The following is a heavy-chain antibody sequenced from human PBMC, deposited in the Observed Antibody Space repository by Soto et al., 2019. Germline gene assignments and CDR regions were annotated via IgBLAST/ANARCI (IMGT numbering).Heavy chain of an antibody. CDR1: GFTFSDYN. Sequence: QMQLVESGGGLVKPGGSLRLSCAASGFTFSDYNMGWIRQAPGKGLEWISYISGSGETKYYADSVKGRFTISRDNAKNSLFLQINSLRADDTAVYFCARDAMRSDTSWFYVDYWGQGTQVTVSS. D-gene: IGHD2-2*01. CDR2: ISGSGETK. V-gene: IGHV3-11*01. CDR3: ARDAMRSDTSWFYVDY. J-gene: IGHJ4*02.